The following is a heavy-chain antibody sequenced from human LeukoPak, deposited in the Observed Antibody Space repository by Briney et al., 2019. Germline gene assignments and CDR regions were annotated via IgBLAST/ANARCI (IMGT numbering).Heavy chain of an antibody. CDR2: ISASGGST. CDR3: ARDGGHDFWSGFYNWFDP. J-gene: IGHJ5*02. Sequence: GGSLRLSCAASGFSFNKHAMTWVRQAPGKGLDWVSSISASGGSTYYADSVKDRFTVSRDNSKSTVYLQMNSLRAEDTAVYYCARDGGHDFWSGFYNWFDPWGQGTLVTVSS. V-gene: IGHV3-23*01. D-gene: IGHD3-3*01. CDR1: GFSFNKHA.